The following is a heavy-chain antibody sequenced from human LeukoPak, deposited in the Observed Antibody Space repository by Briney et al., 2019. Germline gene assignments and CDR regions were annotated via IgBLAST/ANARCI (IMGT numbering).Heavy chain of an antibody. CDR1: GFTFTDYA. CDR2: ISSSGHST. J-gene: IGHJ4*02. Sequence: PGGSLRLSCAASGFTFTDYAMSWVRQVPGKGLEWVSTISSSGHSTYYTDSVKGRFTVSRDNSENTVFLQMNSLRAEDTAIYNCAKDSSGSGWASTTDYWGQGTLVTVSS. CDR3: AKDSSGSGWASTTDY. D-gene: IGHD6-19*01. V-gene: IGHV3-23*01.